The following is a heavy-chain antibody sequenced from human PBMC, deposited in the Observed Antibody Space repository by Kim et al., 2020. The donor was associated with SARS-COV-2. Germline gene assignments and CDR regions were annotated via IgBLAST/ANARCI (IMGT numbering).Heavy chain of an antibody. CDR2: INPSGGST. D-gene: IGHD1-26*01. CDR3: GAGYSIVGATSWFDP. V-gene: IGHV1-46*01. CDR1: GYTFTSYY. J-gene: IGHJ5*02. Sequence: ASVKVSCKASGYTFTSYYMHWVRQAPGQGLEWMGIINPSGGSTSYAQKFQGRVTMTRDTSTSTVYMELSSLRSEDTAVYYCGAGYSIVGATSWFDPWGQGTLVTVSS.